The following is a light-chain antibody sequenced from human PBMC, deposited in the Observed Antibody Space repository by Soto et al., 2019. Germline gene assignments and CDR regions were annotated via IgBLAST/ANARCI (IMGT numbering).Light chain of an antibody. J-gene: IGKJ5*01. CDR2: AVS. V-gene: IGKV1-39*01. Sequence: DIQMTQSPSSLSASVGDRVTITCRASQSVTTYLHWYQQKGGEAPKLLIYAVSNLQSGVSSRFSGSGSGTDFSLTINTLQPEDFATYYCQQGYSTPITFGQGTRLEIK. CDR1: QSVTTY. CDR3: QQGYSTPIT.